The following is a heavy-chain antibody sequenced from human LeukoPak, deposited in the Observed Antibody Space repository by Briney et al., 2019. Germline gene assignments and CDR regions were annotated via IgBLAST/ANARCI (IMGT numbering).Heavy chain of an antibody. Sequence: GGSLRLSCAVSGFTFDTYGMHWVRQAPGKGLEWVALIRYDGSNKDYADSVKGRFTISRDNSKNTLYLQMNSLRAEDTSVYYCAKDLGVRGAFVDYWGQGTLVTVSS. CDR2: IRYDGSNK. CDR3: AKDLGVRGAFVDY. J-gene: IGHJ4*01. CDR1: GFTFDTYG. D-gene: IGHD3-16*01. V-gene: IGHV3-30*02.